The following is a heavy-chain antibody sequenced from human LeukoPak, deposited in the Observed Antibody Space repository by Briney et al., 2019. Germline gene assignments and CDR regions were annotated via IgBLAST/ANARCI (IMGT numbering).Heavy chain of an antibody. Sequence: AGESLRLSCAASGFTLSSYAMHWVRQAPVKGLEWVSSISSSSSYIYYADSVKGRFTISRDNAKNSLYLQMNSLRAEDTAVYYCASDRGYSSSFREFDIWGQGTMVTVSS. V-gene: IGHV3-21*01. CDR2: ISSSSSYI. D-gene: IGHD6-13*01. CDR3: ASDRGYSSSFREFDI. J-gene: IGHJ3*02. CDR1: GFTLSSYA.